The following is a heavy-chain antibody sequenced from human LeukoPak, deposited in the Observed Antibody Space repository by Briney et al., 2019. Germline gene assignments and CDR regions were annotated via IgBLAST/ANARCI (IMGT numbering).Heavy chain of an antibody. CDR1: GFTFSSYA. CDR3: ARGGPGDSSGYYYFDY. V-gene: IGHV3-23*01. J-gene: IGHJ4*02. Sequence: GGSLRLSCAASGFTFSSYAMSWVRQAPGKGLEWVSAISGSGGSTYYADSVKGRFTISRDNSKNTLYLQMNSLRAEDTAVYYCARGGPGDSSGYYYFDYWGQGTLVTVSS. D-gene: IGHD3-22*01. CDR2: ISGSGGST.